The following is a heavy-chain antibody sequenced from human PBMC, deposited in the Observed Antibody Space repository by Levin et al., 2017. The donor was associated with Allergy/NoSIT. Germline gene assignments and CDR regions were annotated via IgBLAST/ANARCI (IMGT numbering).Heavy chain of an antibody. V-gene: IGHV3-30*18. J-gene: IGHJ6*02. CDR2: ISNDGSNK. Sequence: GGSLRLSCAASGFTFSNYGMHWVRQAPGKGLEWVAAISNDGSNKYYADSVKGRFTISRDNSKNTLYLQMNSLRAEDTHVYYCAKDSASCSSNSATYGMEGWGQGTSVTVS. D-gene: IGHD2-2*01. CDR1: GFTFSNYG. CDR3: AKDSASCSSNSATYGMEG.